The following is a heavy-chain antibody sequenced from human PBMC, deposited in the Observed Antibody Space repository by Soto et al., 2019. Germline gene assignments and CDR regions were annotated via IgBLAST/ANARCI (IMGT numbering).Heavy chain of an antibody. D-gene: IGHD1-26*01. J-gene: IGHJ6*02. CDR3: ANAIVGAPTSFYHGMDV. CDR1: GGSISSSNW. CDR2: IYHSGST. Sequence: QVQLQESGPGLVKPSGTLSLTCAVSGGSISSSNWWSWVRQPPGKGLEWIGEIYHSGSTNYNPSLKSRVTISVDKNTNQFSLKLSSVTAADTAVYYCANAIVGAPTSFYHGMDVWGQGTTVTVSS. V-gene: IGHV4-4*02.